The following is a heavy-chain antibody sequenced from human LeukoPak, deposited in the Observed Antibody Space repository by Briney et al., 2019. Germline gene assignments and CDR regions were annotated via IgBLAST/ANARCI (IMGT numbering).Heavy chain of an antibody. CDR1: GFTFSDYY. D-gene: IGHD6-13*01. J-gene: IGHJ5*02. V-gene: IGHV3-11*01. CDR3: ARDRDSSSWYWFDP. Sequence: GGSLRLSCAASGFTFSDYYMSWIRQAPGKGLEWVSYISSSGSTIYYADSVKGRFTISRDNAKNSLYLQMNSLRAEDTAVYYCARDRDSSSWYWFDPWGQGTLVTVSS. CDR2: ISSSGSTI.